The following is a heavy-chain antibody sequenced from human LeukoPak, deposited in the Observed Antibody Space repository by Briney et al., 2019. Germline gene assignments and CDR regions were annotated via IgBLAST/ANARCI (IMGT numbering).Heavy chain of an antibody. J-gene: IGHJ6*02. CDR3: ARGPSGSALYYYYGMDV. Sequence: ASVKVSCKASGGTFSSYGISWVRQAPGQGLEWMGWISAYNGNTNYAQKLQGRVTMTTDTSTSTAYMELRSLRSDDTAVYYCARGPSGSALYYYYGMDVWGQGTTVTVSS. D-gene: IGHD1-26*01. CDR1: GGTFSSYG. V-gene: IGHV1-18*01. CDR2: ISAYNGNT.